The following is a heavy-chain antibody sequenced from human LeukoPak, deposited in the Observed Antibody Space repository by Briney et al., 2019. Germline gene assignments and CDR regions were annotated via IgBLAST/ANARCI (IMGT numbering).Heavy chain of an antibody. V-gene: IGHV1-8*01. D-gene: IGHD6-19*01. CDR3: ARGRRYSSGWYDY. J-gene: IGHJ4*02. Sequence: ASVKVSCKASGYTFTSYDINWVRRATGQGLEWMGWMNPNSGNTGYAQKFQGRVTMTRHTSISTAYMELSSLRSEDTAVYYCARGRRYSSGWYDYWGQGTLVTVSS. CDR1: GYTFTSYD. CDR2: MNPNSGNT.